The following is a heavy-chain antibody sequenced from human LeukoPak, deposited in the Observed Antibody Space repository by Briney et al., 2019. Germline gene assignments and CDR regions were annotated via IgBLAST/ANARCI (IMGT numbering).Heavy chain of an antibody. CDR1: GFTFSSYG. CDR2: ISGSGGST. D-gene: IGHD3-22*01. V-gene: IGHV3-23*01. J-gene: IGHJ4*02. Sequence: PGGSLRLSCAASGFTFSSYGMSWVRQAPGKGLEWVSAISGSGGSTYYADSVKGRFTISRDNSKNTLYLQMNSLRAEDTAVYYCAKEGIYYYDSSGSFDYWGQGTLVTVSS. CDR3: AKEGIYYYDSSGSFDY.